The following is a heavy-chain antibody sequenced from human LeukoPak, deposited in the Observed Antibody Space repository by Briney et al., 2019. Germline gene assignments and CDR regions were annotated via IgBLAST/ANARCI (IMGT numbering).Heavy chain of an antibody. D-gene: IGHD3-22*01. CDR1: GFTFSSYS. J-gene: IGHJ6*03. V-gene: IGHV3-21*01. CDR2: ISSSSSYI. CDR3: ARDVHYYDSSGYYDYYYMDV. Sequence: GGSLRLSCAASGFTFSSYSMNWVRQAPGKGLEWVSSISSSSSYIYYADSVKGRFTISRDNAKNSLYLQMNSLRAEDTAVYYCARDVHYYDSSGYYDYYYMDVWGKGTTVTVSS.